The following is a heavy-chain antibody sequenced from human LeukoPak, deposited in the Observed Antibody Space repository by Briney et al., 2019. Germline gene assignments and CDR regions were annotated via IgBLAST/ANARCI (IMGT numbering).Heavy chain of an antibody. J-gene: IGHJ4*02. Sequence: TGGSLRLSCAASGFTFDVVMHWVRQAPGKGLEWVSFISGDGGATYYADSAKGRFTISRDNGRKSLYLQMDSLRTEDTALYYCAKGGYTYGGRLFDYWGQGTLVTVSS. CDR3: AKGGYTYGGRLFDY. V-gene: IGHV3-43*02. CDR2: ISGDGGAT. CDR1: GFTFDVV. D-gene: IGHD5-18*01.